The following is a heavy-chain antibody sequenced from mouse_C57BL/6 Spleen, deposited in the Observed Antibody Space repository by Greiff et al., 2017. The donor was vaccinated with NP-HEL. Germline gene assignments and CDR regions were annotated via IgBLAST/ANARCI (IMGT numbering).Heavy chain of an antibody. J-gene: IGHJ4*01. CDR2: ISSGSSTI. V-gene: IGHV5-17*01. CDR1: GFTFSDYG. Sequence: EVKLVESGGGLVKPGGSLKLSCAASGFTFSDYGMHWVRQAPEKGLEWVAYISSGSSTIYYADTVKGRFTISRDDAKNTLFLQMTSLRAEDTAMYYCARPSYAMDCWGKGTSVTVAS. CDR3: ARPSYAMDC.